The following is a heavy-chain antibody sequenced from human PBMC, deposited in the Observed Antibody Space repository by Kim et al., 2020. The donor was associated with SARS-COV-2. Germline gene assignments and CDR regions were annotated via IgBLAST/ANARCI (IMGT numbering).Heavy chain of an antibody. Sequence: GGSLRLSCAASGFTFSSYWMSWVRQAPGKGLEWVANIKQDGSEKYYVDSVKGRFTISRDNAKNSLYLQMNSLRAEDTAVYYCARGSGFGELGYGMDVWGQGTTVTVSS. J-gene: IGHJ6*02. CDR3: ARGSGFGELGYGMDV. CDR1: GFTFSSYW. D-gene: IGHD3-10*01. V-gene: IGHV3-7*01. CDR2: IKQDGSEK.